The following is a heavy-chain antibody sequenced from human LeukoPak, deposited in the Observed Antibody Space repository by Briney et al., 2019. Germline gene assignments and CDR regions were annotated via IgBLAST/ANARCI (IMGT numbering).Heavy chain of an antibody. Sequence: PSETLSLTCSVSGGSISTTSHHWVWIRQPPGKGLEWFGSIYYSGDTYYNPSLNSRVTMSVDTSTNQFSLRLSSVTATDTAVFYCARLTSTCTGGSCYYYYFDSWGQGTLVTVSS. CDR3: ARLTSTCTGGSCYYYYFDS. CDR2: IYYSGDT. D-gene: IGHD2-15*01. J-gene: IGHJ4*02. V-gene: IGHV4-39*01. CDR1: GGSISTTSHH.